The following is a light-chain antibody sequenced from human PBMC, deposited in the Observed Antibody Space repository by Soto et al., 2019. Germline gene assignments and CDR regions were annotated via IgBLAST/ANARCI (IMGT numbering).Light chain of an antibody. V-gene: IGLV2-14*01. CDR1: SSDVGGYNS. Sequence: QSALTQPASVSWSPGQSITISCTGASSDVGGYNSVSWYQQHPGKAPKLMIYEISNRPSGVSNRFSGSKSGNSASLTISGLQAEDEADYYCSSYTSSSTVVFGGGTKLTVL. CDR3: SSYTSSSTVV. CDR2: EIS. J-gene: IGLJ3*02.